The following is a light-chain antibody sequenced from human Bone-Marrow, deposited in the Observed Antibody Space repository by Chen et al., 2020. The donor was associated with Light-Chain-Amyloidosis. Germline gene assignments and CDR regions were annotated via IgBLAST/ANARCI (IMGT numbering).Light chain of an antibody. V-gene: IGKV1-39*01. CDR1: QSISSY. CDR2: AAS. J-gene: IGKJ1*01. Sequence: DIQMTQSPSSLSASVGDRDTITCRASQSISSYVNWYQQKPGKAPKLLIYAASSLQSGVPSRVSGSGLGTDFTLTISRLQPEDLATYCCQQSYRTPWTFGQGTKVESK. CDR3: QQSYRTPWT.